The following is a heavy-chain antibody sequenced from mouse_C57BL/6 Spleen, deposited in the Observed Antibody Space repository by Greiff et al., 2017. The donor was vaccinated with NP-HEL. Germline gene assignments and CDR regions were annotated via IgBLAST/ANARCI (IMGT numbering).Heavy chain of an antibody. CDR2: ISSGSSTI. Sequence: VQLKESGGGLVKPGGSLKLSCAASGFTFSDYGMHWVRQAPEKGLEWVAYISSGSSTIYYADTVKGRFTISRDNAKNTLFLQMTSLRSEDTAMYYCARNYGGYFDYWGQGTTLTVSS. J-gene: IGHJ2*01. V-gene: IGHV5-17*01. CDR1: GFTFSDYG. CDR3: ARNYGGYFDY. D-gene: IGHD1-1*01.